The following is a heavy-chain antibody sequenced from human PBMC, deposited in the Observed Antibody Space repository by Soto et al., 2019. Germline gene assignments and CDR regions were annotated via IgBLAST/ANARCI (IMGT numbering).Heavy chain of an antibody. CDR3: ARGLYYDSSGYWAP. J-gene: IGHJ3*01. CDR1: GFTFSNYA. Sequence: QVQLVESGGGVVQPGRSLRLSCAASGFTFSNYAMHWVRQAPGKGLEWVAVISYDGSNKYYADSVKDRFTISRDNSKNTLYLQMNSLRDEDTAVYYCARGLYYDSSGYWAPWGQGTMVTVSS. V-gene: IGHV3-30-3*01. D-gene: IGHD3-22*01. CDR2: ISYDGSNK.